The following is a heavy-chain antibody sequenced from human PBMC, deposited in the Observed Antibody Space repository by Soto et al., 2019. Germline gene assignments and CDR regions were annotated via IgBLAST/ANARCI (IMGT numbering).Heavy chain of an antibody. Sequence: ASVKVSCKASGYTFTGYFMHWVRQAPGHGLEWMGWINANSGGTNYGQKFQGRVTMTRDTSISTAYMDLKSLTSEDTALYFCARGTDFSDTSDTYWRIDHWGQGRLVTVSS. D-gene: IGHD3-22*01. CDR2: INANSGGT. J-gene: IGHJ1*01. CDR1: GYTFTGYF. CDR3: ARGTDFSDTSDTYWRIDH. V-gene: IGHV1-2*02.